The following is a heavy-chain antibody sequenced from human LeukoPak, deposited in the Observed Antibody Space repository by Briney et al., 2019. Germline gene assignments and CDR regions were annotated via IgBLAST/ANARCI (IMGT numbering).Heavy chain of an antibody. J-gene: IGHJ5*02. CDR2: INHSGST. CDR1: GGSFSGYY. V-gene: IGHV4-34*01. D-gene: IGHD3-22*01. Sequence: PSETLSLTCAVYGGSFSGYYWSWIRQPPGKGLEWIGEINHSGSTNYNPSLESRVTISVDTSKNQFSLKLSSVTAADTAVYHCASKYYDSSGYYLSWFDPWGQGTLVTVSS. CDR3: ASKYYDSSGYYLSWFDP.